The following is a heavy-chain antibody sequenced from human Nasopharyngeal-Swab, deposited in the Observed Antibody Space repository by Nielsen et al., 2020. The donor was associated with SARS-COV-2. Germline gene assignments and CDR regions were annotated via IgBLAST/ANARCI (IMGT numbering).Heavy chain of an antibody. CDR2: ISYDGSNK. D-gene: IGHD2-2*02. J-gene: IGHJ4*02. CDR3: ARVRKDCSGTSCYTSDY. V-gene: IGHV3-30-3*01. Sequence: GRQAARTGVEWVAVISYDGSNKYYADSVKGRFTISRDNSKNTLYLQMNSLRAEDTAVYYCARVRKDCSGTSCYTSDYWGQGTLVTVSS.